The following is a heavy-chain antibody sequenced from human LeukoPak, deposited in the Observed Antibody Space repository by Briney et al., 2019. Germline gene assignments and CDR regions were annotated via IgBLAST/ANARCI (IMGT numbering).Heavy chain of an antibody. Sequence: GGSLRLSCAASRFTFSSYAVHWVRQAPGKGLEWVAIISFDGSNTYYADSVKGRFTISRDNSKNSLYLQMNSLRVEDTALYYCARVWAWGSGNYFDNWGQGTLVTVSS. CDR2: ISFDGSNT. J-gene: IGHJ4*02. D-gene: IGHD7-27*01. V-gene: IGHV3-30-3*01. CDR3: ARVWAWGSGNYFDN. CDR1: RFTFSSYA.